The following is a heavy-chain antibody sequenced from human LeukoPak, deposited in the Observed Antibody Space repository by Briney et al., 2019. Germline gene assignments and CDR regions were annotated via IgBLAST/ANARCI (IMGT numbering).Heavy chain of an antibody. J-gene: IGHJ4*02. CDR1: GYTFIAYY. CDR3: ARATRPYYYDSSGYYPFDF. V-gene: IGHV1-2*02. Sequence: ASVKVSCKASGYTFIAYYIHWVRQAPGQGLEWMGWINPNSGGTSFAQRFPGRVTMTRDTSISTAYMELSSLRSDDTAVYYCARATRPYYYDSSGYYPFDFWGQGTLVTVSS. CDR2: INPNSGGT. D-gene: IGHD3-22*01.